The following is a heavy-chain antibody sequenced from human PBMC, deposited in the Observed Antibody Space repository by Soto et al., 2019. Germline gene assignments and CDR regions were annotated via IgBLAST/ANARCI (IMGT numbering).Heavy chain of an antibody. J-gene: IGHJ4*02. CDR3: AKDGLRFLEWFFDY. V-gene: IGHV3-23*01. Sequence: GGSLRLSCTASGIIFSAFAMSWVGQAPGKGLEWISGITGSGGSTNYADSVKGRFTISRDNSKDTLYLQMNSLGAEDTAVYYCAKDGLRFLEWFFDYWGQGTLVTVSS. CDR2: ITGSGGST. D-gene: IGHD3-3*01. CDR1: GIIFSAFA.